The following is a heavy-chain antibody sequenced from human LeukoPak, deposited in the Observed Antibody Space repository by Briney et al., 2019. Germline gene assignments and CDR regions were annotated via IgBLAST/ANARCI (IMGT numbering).Heavy chain of an antibody. CDR3: AKAAVSSSSYGTAFDI. CDR1: GFTFDDYA. J-gene: IGHJ3*02. V-gene: IGHV3-9*01. D-gene: IGHD6-6*01. CDR2: ISWNSGSI. Sequence: QPGRSLRLSCAASGFTFDDYAMHWVRQAPGKGLEWDSGISWNSGSIGYADSVKGRFTISRDNAKNSLYLQMNSLRAEDTALYYCAKAAVSSSSYGTAFDIWGQGTMVTVSS.